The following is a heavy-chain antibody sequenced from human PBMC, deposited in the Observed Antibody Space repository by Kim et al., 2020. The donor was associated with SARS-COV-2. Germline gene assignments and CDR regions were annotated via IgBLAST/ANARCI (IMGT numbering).Heavy chain of an antibody. Sequence: GGSLRLSCAASGFTFSSYWMHWVRQAPGKGLVWVSHINTHGRSTNYADSVKGRFTISRDNAKNTLYLQMNSLRAEDTAVYYCARVASYGPAARGDFDYWGQGTLVTVSS. D-gene: IGHD2-2*01. CDR1: GFTFSSYW. J-gene: IGHJ4*02. CDR2: INTHGRST. V-gene: IGHV3-74*01. CDR3: ARVASYGPAARGDFDY.